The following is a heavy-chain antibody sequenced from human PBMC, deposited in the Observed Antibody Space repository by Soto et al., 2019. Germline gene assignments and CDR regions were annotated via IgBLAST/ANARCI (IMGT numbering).Heavy chain of an antibody. CDR3: ARGVATGASYYYYYGMDV. Sequence: QVQLVQSGAEVKKPGSSVKVSCKASGGTFSSYAISWVRQAPGQGLEWMGGIIPIFGTANYAQKFQGRVTITADESPSTAYMELSSLRSEDTAVYYCARGVATGASYYYYYGMDVWGQGTTVTVSS. D-gene: IGHD5-12*01. CDR2: IIPIFGTA. CDR1: GGTFSSYA. J-gene: IGHJ6*02. V-gene: IGHV1-69*12.